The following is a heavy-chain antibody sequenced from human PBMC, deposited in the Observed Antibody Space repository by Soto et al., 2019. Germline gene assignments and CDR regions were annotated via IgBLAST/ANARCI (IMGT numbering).Heavy chain of an antibody. J-gene: IGHJ4*02. V-gene: IGHV4-39*01. CDR3: ARRVTRPERFGY. CDR1: GGSISRSTFY. Sequence: QLQLQESGPGLVKPSETLSLTCTVSGGSISRSTFYWGWIRQPPGKGLEWIGNVYYSGNTYYNPSLQSRVTISVDTSENQFSLKLTSATAADTAVYYCARRVTRPERFGYWGQGALVTVSS. CDR2: VYYSGNT. D-gene: IGHD4-4*01.